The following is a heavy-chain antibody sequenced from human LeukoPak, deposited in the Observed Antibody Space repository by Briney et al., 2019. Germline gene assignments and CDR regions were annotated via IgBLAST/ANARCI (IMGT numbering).Heavy chain of an antibody. V-gene: IGHV1-2*02. J-gene: IGHJ4*02. Sequence: ASVKVSCKASRYTFTGYYMHWVRQAPGQGLEWMGWINPNSGGTNYAQKFQGRVTMTRDTSISTAYMELSRLRSDDTAVYYCASASLPALRFLEWLPFNWGQGTLVTVAS. CDR2: INPNSGGT. CDR3: ASASLPALRFLEWLPFN. D-gene: IGHD3-3*01. CDR1: RYTFTGYY.